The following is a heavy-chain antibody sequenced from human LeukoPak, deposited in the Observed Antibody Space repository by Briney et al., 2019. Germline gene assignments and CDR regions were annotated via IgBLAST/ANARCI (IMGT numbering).Heavy chain of an antibody. J-gene: IGHJ4*02. D-gene: IGHD2-15*01. CDR1: GFTFSRYS. V-gene: IGHV3-21*01. CDR2: ISGSSTYM. CDR3: ARMYCSGGSCYYFDY. Sequence: GGFLRLSCAASGFTFSRYSMNWVRQAPGKGLEWVSYISGSSTYMYYADSVKGRFAISRDNAQNSLFLQMSSLRAEDTAVYYCARMYCSGGSCYYFDYWGQGTLVTVSS.